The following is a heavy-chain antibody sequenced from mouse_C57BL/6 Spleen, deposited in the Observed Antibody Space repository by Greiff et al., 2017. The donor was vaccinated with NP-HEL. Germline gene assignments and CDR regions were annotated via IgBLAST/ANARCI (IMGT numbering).Heavy chain of an antibody. CDR1: GYTFTSYW. Sequence: VQLQQPGAELVKPGASVKLSCKASGYTFTSYWMHWVKQRPGQGLEWIGMIHPNSGSTNYNEKFKSKATLTVDKSSSTAYMQLSSLTSEDSAVYYCASNWDEFAYWGQGTLVTVSA. CDR3: ASNWDEFAY. V-gene: IGHV1-64*01. J-gene: IGHJ3*01. CDR2: IHPNSGST. D-gene: IGHD4-1*01.